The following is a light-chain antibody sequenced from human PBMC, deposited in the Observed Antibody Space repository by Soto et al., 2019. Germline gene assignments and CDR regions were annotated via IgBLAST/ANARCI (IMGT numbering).Light chain of an antibody. J-gene: IGKJ3*01. Sequence: DIQMTQSPSSLYASVGDRVTITCRASQSISNYLNWYQQKPGKAPKLLIYAASSLQSGFPSRFSGSGSWTDFTLTIISLQPEDFATYSCQQSYTTLFTFGPGTNVDI. CDR1: QSISNY. CDR3: QQSYTTLFT. V-gene: IGKV1-39*01. CDR2: AAS.